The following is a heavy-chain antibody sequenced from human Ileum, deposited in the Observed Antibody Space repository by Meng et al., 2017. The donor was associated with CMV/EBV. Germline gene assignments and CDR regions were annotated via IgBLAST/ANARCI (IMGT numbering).Heavy chain of an antibody. CDR3: ARGPGASTREGFDY. V-gene: IGHV4-4*07. J-gene: IGHJ4*02. D-gene: IGHD1-26*01. CDR2: FYSSDTY. Sequence: AHLQQSGPDLSKPSDPLSLTVTVSGCSINNYYWSWIRQSAGKGLEWIGRFYSSDTYNYHPSLNSRVTMSLDTSKNQLSLNLRSVTAADTAIYYCARGPGASTREGFDYWGLGTLVTVSS. CDR1: GCSINNYY.